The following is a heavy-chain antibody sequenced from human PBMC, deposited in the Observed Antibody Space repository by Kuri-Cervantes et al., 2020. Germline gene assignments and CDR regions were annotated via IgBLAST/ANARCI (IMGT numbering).Heavy chain of an antibody. J-gene: IGHJ6*02. Sequence: GGSLRLSCAASGFTFSSYSMNWVRQAPGKGLEWVSYISSSSSTIYYADSLKGRFTISRDNSKNTLYMQMNSLRAEDTAVYYCARDREGDCSSTSCYAGLLGYYYYGMDVWGQGTTVTVSS. D-gene: IGHD2-2*01. CDR1: GFTFSSYS. V-gene: IGHV3-48*01. CDR3: ARDREGDCSSTSCYAGLLGYYYYGMDV. CDR2: ISSSSSTI.